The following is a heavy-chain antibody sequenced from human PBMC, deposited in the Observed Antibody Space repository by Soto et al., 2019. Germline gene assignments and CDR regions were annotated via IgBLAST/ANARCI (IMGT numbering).Heavy chain of an antibody. J-gene: IGHJ4*02. Sequence: QVQLQESGPGLVKPSETLSLTCSVSGGSISNYYWSWVRQSPGKGLEWIGYIYYSGSTNYNPSLKSRLTISVDTSKIQFSLMLSSVTAADTAVYYCARHRPGPYDYWGQGTLVTVSS. V-gene: IGHV4-59*08. CDR2: IYYSGST. D-gene: IGHD2-8*02. CDR3: ARHRPGPYDY. CDR1: GGSISNYY.